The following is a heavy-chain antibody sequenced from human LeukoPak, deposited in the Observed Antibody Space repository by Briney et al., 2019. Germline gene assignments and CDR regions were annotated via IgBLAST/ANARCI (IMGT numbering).Heavy chain of an antibody. CDR3: ARDVYSSSSSDWFDP. CDR2: IYYSGST. D-gene: IGHD6-6*01. CDR1: GGSISSSSYY. V-gene: IGHV4-39*06. Sequence: SETLSLTCTVSGGSISSSSYYWGWIRQPPGKGLEWIGSIYYSGSTYYNPSLKSRVTISVDTSKNQFPLKLSSVTAADTAVYYCARDVYSSSSSDWFDPWGQGTLVTVSS. J-gene: IGHJ5*02.